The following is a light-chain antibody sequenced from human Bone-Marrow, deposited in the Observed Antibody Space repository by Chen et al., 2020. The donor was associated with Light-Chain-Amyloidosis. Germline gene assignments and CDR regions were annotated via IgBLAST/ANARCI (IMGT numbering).Light chain of an antibody. V-gene: IGLV2-14*01. Sequence: QSALTQPTSETGSPGQAVTISCPGTSSDVGGYNYVSWYQQHPGEAPKLMIYEVRNRPSGVSKRFSGSKSGNTASLTIAGLQAEDEADYYCSSYTSSSTLVFGTGTKVTVL. CDR1: SSDVGGYNY. CDR3: SSYTSSSTLV. CDR2: EVR. J-gene: IGLJ1*01.